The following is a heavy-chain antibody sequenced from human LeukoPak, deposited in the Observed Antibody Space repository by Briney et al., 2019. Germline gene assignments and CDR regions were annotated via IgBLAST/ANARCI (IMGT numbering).Heavy chain of an antibody. J-gene: IGHJ5*02. CDR3: ARRLTQYDCFDP. D-gene: IGHD2-2*01. CDR2: TYYRSTWYN. Sequence: SQTLSLTCAISGDSVSSNSVTWNWIRQSPSRGLEWLGRTYYRSTWYNDYTVSVRGRITVNPDTSKNQFSLHLNSVTPEDTAVYYCARRLTQYDCFDPWGQGILVTVSS. V-gene: IGHV6-1*01. CDR1: GDSVSSNSVT.